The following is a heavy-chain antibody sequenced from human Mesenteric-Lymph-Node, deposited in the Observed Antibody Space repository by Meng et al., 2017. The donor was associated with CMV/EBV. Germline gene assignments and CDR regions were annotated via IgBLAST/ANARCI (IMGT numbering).Heavy chain of an antibody. V-gene: IGHV1-2*02. J-gene: IGHJ5*02. CDR1: GYTFTAYY. CDR3: ARGVYGGLFDP. D-gene: IGHD4-23*01. CDR2: INPNSAGT. Sequence: ASVKVSCKASGYTFTAYYMHWVRQAPGQGLEWMGWINPNSAGTKYAQKLQGRVTMTRDKSTSTAFMELSSLRSDDTAVYYCARGVYGGLFDPWGQGTLVTVSS.